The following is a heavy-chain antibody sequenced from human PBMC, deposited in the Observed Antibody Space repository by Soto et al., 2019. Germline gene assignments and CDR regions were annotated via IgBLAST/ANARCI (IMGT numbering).Heavy chain of an antibody. CDR2: ISAYNGNT. CDR1: GYTFTSYG. CDR3: ARGPRKQWLIEFVY. D-gene: IGHD6-19*01. Sequence: GASVKVSCKASGYTFTSYGISWVRQAPGQGLEWMGRISAYNGNTNYAQKLQGRVTMTTDTSTSTAYMELRSLRSDDTAVYYCARGPRKQWLIEFVYWGQGTLVTVSS. J-gene: IGHJ4*02. V-gene: IGHV1-18*04.